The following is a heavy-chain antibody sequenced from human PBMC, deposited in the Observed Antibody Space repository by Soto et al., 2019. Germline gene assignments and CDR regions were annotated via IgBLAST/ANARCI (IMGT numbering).Heavy chain of an antibody. CDR3: ACRTGYSDDLNWFDP. J-gene: IGHJ5*02. D-gene: IGHD6-13*01. CDR1: GGSFSGYY. V-gene: IGHV4-34*01. Sequence: PSETLSLTCAVYGGSFSGYYWSWIRQPPGKGLEWIGEINHSGSTNYNPSLKSRVTISLDTSKNQFSLKLSSVTAADTAVYYCACRTGYSDDLNWFDPWGQGTLVTVSS. CDR2: INHSGST.